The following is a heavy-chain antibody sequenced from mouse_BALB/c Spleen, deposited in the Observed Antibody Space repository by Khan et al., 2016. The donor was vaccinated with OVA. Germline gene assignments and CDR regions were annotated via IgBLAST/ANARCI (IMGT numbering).Heavy chain of an antibody. D-gene: IGHD3-2*02. CDR2: IRYSGNT. V-gene: IGHV3-2*02. CDR1: GYSITSDYA. J-gene: IGHJ2*01. CDR3: ARIQGEDFDY. Sequence: EVQLQESGPGLVKPSQSLSLTCTVTGYSITSDYAWNWIRQFPGNKLEWMGYIRYSGNTKYNPSLKSRISITRDTSNNQFFLQLNFVTIEDTATYYCARIQGEDFDYWGQGTTLTVSS.